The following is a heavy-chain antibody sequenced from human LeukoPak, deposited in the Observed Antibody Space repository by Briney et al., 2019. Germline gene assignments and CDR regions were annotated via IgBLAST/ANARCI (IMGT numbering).Heavy chain of an antibody. Sequence: SGGSLRLSCAGSGFTFSSYWIGWVRQAPGKGLEWVANIKPDGTTKFYVDSVKGRFTISRDNALNSLYLQMNSLRAEDTAIYYCARSIPYGTTWYGRSDYWGQGTLVTVSS. CDR3: ARSIPYGTTWYGRSDY. J-gene: IGHJ4*02. D-gene: IGHD6-13*01. CDR1: GFTFSSYW. CDR2: IKPDGTTK. V-gene: IGHV3-7*03.